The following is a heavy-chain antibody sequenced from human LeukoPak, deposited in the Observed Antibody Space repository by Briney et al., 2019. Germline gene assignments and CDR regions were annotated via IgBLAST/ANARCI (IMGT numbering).Heavy chain of an antibody. CDR1: GFTFSSVY. D-gene: IGHD3-10*01. J-gene: IGHJ4*02. Sequence: PGGSLRLSCTASGFTFSSVYMHWVRQAPGKGLVWVSRINSDGTTTDYADSVKGRFTISRDNAKNSLYLQMNSLRAEDTALYYCAKDISHLYGSGSSLDYWGQGTLVTVSS. CDR2: INSDGTTT. CDR3: AKDISHLYGSGSSLDY. V-gene: IGHV3-74*01.